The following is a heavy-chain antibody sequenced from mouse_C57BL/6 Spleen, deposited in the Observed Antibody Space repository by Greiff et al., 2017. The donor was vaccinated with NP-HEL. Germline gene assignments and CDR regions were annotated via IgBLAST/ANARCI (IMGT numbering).Heavy chain of an antibody. CDR3: AKNRNYAMDY. Sequence: VKVVESGPGLVQPSQSLSITCTVSGFSLTSYGVHWVRQSPGKGLEWLGVIWRGGSTDYNAAFMSRLSITKDNSKSQVFFKMNSLQADDTAIYYCAKNRNYAMDYWGQGTSVTVSS. J-gene: IGHJ4*01. CDR2: IWRGGST. CDR1: GFSLTSYG. V-gene: IGHV2-5*01.